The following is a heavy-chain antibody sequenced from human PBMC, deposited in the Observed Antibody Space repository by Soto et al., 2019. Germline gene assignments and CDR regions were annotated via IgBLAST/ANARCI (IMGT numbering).Heavy chain of an antibody. V-gene: IGHV4-39*01. CDR2: IYYSGST. D-gene: IGHD5-12*01. Sequence: SETLSLTCTVSGGSISSSSYYWGWIRQPPGKGLEWIGSIYYSGSTYYNPSLKSRVTISVDTSKNQFSLKLSSVTAADTAVYYCARGKKRYSGCLFDYWGQGTLVTVSS. CDR1: GGSISSSSYY. J-gene: IGHJ4*02. CDR3: ARGKKRYSGCLFDY.